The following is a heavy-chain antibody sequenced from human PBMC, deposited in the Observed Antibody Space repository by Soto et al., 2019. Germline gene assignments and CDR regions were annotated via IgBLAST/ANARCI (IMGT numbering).Heavy chain of an antibody. V-gene: IGHV4-30-4*01. CDR2: IYYTGST. CDR1: GGSISSGDYY. Sequence: QGPLQESGPGLVKPSQTLSLTCTVSGGSISSGDYYWSWIRQPPGKGLEWMGYIYYTGSTYYNPCRKSRFTISVDSSKTQSSLKLSSVTAADKAVYYGASGVYPWGHGTLVTVAS. D-gene: IGHD1-20*01. J-gene: IGHJ5*02. CDR3: ASGVYP.